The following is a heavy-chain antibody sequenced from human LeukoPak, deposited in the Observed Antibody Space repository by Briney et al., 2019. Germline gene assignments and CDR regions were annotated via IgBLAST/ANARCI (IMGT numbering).Heavy chain of an antibody. V-gene: IGHV1-24*01. Sequence: ASVKVSCKVSGYTLTELSMHWVRQAPGKGLEWMGGFDPEDGETIYAQKFQGRVTMTEDTSTDTAYMELSSLRSEDTAVYYCATNTMISQAWYVMYYFDYWGQGTLVTVSS. CDR2: FDPEDGET. CDR3: ATNTMISQAWYVMYYFDY. D-gene: IGHD3-22*01. J-gene: IGHJ4*02. CDR1: GYTLTELS.